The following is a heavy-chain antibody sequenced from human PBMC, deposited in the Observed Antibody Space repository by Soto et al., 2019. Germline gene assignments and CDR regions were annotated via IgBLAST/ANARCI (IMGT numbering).Heavy chain of an antibody. CDR3: AREVVDNYYYYYGMDV. CDR1: GFTFSTYN. D-gene: IGHD5-12*01. Sequence: GGSLRLSCAASGFTFSTYNMNWVRQAPGKGLEWLSYISSSGITMYYADSVKGRFTISRDNAKNSLYLQMNSLRDEDTAVYYCAREVVDNYYYYYGMDVWGQGTTVTVSS. CDR2: ISSSGITM. V-gene: IGHV3-48*02. J-gene: IGHJ6*02.